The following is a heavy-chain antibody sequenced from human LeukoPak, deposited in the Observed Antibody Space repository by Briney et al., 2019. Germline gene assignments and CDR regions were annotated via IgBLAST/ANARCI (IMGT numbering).Heavy chain of an antibody. CDR3: ARAGVVVVPAAMVEEGGFDY. CDR1: GFTFSDYY. CDR2: ISSSGSTI. V-gene: IGHV3-11*01. Sequence: PGGSLRLSCAASGFTFSDYYMSWIRQAPGKGLEWVSYISSSGSTIYYADSVKGRFTISRDNAKNSLYLQMNSLRAEDTAVYYCARAGVVVVPAAMVEEGGFDYWGQGTLVTVSS. D-gene: IGHD2-2*01. J-gene: IGHJ4*02.